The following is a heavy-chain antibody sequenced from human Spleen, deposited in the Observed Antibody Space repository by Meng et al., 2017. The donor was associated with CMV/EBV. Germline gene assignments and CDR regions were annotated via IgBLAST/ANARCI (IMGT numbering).Heavy chain of an antibody. CDR2: ISAYNGNT. Sequence: ASVKVSCKASGYTFTSYGISWVRQAPGQGLEWMGWISAYNGNTNYAQKLQGRVTITTDESTSTAYMELSSLRSEDTAVYYCARAGDGSWYADHFQHWGQGTLVTVSS. D-gene: IGHD6-13*01. J-gene: IGHJ1*01. CDR3: ARAGDGSWYADHFQH. V-gene: IGHV1-18*01. CDR1: GYTFTSYG.